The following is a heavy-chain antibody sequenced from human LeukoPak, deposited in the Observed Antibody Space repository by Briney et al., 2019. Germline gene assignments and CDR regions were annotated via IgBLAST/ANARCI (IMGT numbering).Heavy chain of an antibody. V-gene: IGHV1-46*01. CDR3: ARTYYYDSSGYYFDY. D-gene: IGHD3-22*01. J-gene: IGHJ4*02. CDR1: GYTFTRYY. Sequence: ASVKVSCKAFGYTFTRYYMHWVRQAPGQGPEWMGVISPSGGSTTYAQKFQGRVTLTRDMSTSTDYLELSSLRSEDTAVYYCARTYYYDSSGYYFDYWGQGTLVTVSS. CDR2: ISPSGGST.